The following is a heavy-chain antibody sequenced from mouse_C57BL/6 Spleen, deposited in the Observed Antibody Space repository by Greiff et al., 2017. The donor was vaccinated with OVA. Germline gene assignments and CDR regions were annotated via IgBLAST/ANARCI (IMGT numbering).Heavy chain of an antibody. CDR3: ARGGSNYVGAMDY. Sequence: EVKLQESGPELVKPGASVKMSCKASGYTFTDYNMHWVKQSHGKSLEWIGYINPNNGGTSYNQKFKGKATLTVNKSSSTAYMELRSLTSEDSAVYYCARGGSNYVGAMDYWGQGTSVTVSS. CDR1: GYTFTDYN. J-gene: IGHJ4*01. CDR2: INPNNGGT. V-gene: IGHV1-22*01. D-gene: IGHD2-5*01.